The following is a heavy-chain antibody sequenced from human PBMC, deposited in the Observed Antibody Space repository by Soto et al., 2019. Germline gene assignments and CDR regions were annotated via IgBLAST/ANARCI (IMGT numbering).Heavy chain of an antibody. CDR1: GFTFSSYW. J-gene: IGHJ4*02. CDR2: INSDGSST. V-gene: IGHV3-74*01. Sequence: GGSMILSCAASGFTFSSYWRHWVRQAPGKGLVWVSRINSDGSSTSYADSVKGRFTISRDNAKNTLYLQMNSLRAEDTAVYYCARDQVSSGPDYWGQGTLVTVSS. CDR3: ARDQVSSGPDY. D-gene: IGHD6-19*01.